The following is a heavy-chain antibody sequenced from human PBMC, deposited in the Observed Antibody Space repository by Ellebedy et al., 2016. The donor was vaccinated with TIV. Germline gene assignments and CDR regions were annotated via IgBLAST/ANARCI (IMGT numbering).Heavy chain of an antibody. J-gene: IGHJ4*02. CDR2: MSVTFNKN. CDR1: GFTFSNSA. Sequence: GESLKISCAASGFTFSNSAMSWVRQAPGKGLEWVSAMSVTFNKNYYIDSVKGRFTISRDNSKSTLYLQMNGLRAEDTAVYYCAREVWYPASWGQGTLVTVSS. D-gene: IGHD6-13*01. V-gene: IGHV3-23*01. CDR3: AREVWYPAS.